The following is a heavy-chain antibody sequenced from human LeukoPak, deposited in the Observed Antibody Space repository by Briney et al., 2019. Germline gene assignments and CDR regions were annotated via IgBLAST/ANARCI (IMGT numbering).Heavy chain of an antibody. CDR1: GYSISSDYY. V-gene: IGHV4-38-2*02. CDR2: IYHSGST. D-gene: IGHD3-16*02. Sequence: SETLSLTCTVSGYSISSDYYWGWIRQPPGKGLEWIGTIYHSGSTYYNPSLKSRVTISVDTSKNQFSLKLSSVAAADTAVYYCARYDVWGSYRAFDYWGQGTLVTVSS. J-gene: IGHJ4*02. CDR3: ARYDVWGSYRAFDY.